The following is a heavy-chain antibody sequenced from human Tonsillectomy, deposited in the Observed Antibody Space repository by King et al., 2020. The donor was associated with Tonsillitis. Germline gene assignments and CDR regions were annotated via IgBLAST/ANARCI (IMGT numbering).Heavy chain of an antibody. CDR2: IYHSGST. D-gene: IGHD5-12*01. CDR3: ARILGCYDLIPYYYYGMDV. V-gene: IGHV4-4*02. CDR1: GGSISSSNW. J-gene: IGHJ6*02. Sequence: QLQESGPGLVKPSGTLSLTCAVSGGSISSSNWWSWVRQPPGKGLEWIGEIYHSGSTNYNPSLKSRVTISVDKSKNQFSRKLSSVTAADTAVYYCARILGCYDLIPYYYYGMDVWGQGTTVTVSS.